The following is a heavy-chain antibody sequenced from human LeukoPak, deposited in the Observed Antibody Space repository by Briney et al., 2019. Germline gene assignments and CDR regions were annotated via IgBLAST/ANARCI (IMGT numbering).Heavy chain of an antibody. J-gene: IGHJ5*02. CDR1: GFTFDDYA. V-gene: IGHV3-9*03. CDR2: ISWNSGNI. CDR3: AKGNSGSYSQDWFDP. D-gene: IGHD1-26*01. Sequence: PGGSLRLSCAASGFTFDDYAMHWVRQAPGKGLEWVSGISWNSGNIGYADSVKGRFTISRDNVKNSLYLQMNSLRPEDMALYYCAKGNSGSYSQDWFDPWGQGTLVTVSS.